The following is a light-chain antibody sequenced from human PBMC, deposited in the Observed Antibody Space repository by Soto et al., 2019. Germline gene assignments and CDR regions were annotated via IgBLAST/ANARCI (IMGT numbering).Light chain of an antibody. V-gene: IGKV1-5*03. CDR1: QSISSW. CDR2: KAS. J-gene: IGKJ1*01. CDR3: QQYKIDLPT. Sequence: DIQMTQPPSTLSASVGDRVTITCRASQSISSWLAWYQQKPGKAPMLLIYKASSLESGVPSRFSGSGSGTEFTLTITGLQADDSATYYCQQYKIDLPTFGQGTKVEI.